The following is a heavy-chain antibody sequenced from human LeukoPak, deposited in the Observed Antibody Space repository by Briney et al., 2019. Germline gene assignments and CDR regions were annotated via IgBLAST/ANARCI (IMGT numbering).Heavy chain of an antibody. CDR1: GFTFSSYS. V-gene: IGHV3-48*04. CDR2: ISSSSTI. CDR3: AKDRDTSGWDH. D-gene: IGHD6-19*01. Sequence: PGGSLRLSCVASGFTFSSYSMNWVRQAPGKGLEWVSYISSSSTIYYRDSVKGRFIISRDNSKNSLSLQMNSLRTEDTALYYCAKDRDTSGWDHWGQGTLVTVSP. J-gene: IGHJ4*02.